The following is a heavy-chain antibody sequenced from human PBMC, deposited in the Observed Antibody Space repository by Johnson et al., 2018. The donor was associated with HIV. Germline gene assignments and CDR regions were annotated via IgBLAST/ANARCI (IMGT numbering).Heavy chain of an antibody. J-gene: IGHJ3*01. Sequence: EVQLVESGGGLVQPGGSLRLSCAASGFTFSSYWMSWVRQAPGKGLEWVANIKQDGSEKYYVDSVKGRFTISRDNSKNTLYLQMNSLRAEDTAVYFCASGDDDGFWGQGTKVTVSS. CDR1: GFTFSSYW. CDR2: IKQDGSEK. CDR3: ASGDDDGF. V-gene: IGHV3-7*02. D-gene: IGHD5-12*01.